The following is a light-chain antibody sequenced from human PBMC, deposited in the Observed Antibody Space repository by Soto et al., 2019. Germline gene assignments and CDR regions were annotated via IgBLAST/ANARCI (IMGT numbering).Light chain of an antibody. CDR1: SSDVGGYNY. CDR3: SSYTSTSTPLV. Sequence: QSALTQPASGSGSPGRWITISCTGTSSDVGGYNYVSWYQQHPGKAPKLIIYDVSNRPSGFSNRFSGSKSGNTASLTISGLQAEDEADYYCSSYTSTSTPLVFGTGTKVTVL. V-gene: IGLV2-14*01. J-gene: IGLJ1*01. CDR2: DVS.